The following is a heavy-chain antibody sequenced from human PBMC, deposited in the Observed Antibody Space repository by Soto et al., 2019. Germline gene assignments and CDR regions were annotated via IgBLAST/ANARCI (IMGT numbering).Heavy chain of an antibody. D-gene: IGHD3-10*01. J-gene: IGHJ6*02. CDR2: INPNSGGT. V-gene: IGHV1-2*02. Sequence: ASVKVSCKASGYTFTGYYMHWVRQAPGQGLEWMGWINPNSGGTNYAQKFQGRVTMTRDTSISTAHMELSRLRSDDTAVYYCARDEYYGSGTASDYYYYYGMDVWGQGTRVTVSS. CDR3: ARDEYYGSGTASDYYYYYGMDV. CDR1: GYTFTGYY.